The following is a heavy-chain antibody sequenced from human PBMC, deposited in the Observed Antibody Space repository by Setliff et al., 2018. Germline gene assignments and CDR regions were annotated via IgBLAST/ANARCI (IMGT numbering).Heavy chain of an antibody. V-gene: IGHV4-38-2*01. CDR3: ARLDTNTYATFDY. D-gene: IGHD5-18*01. J-gene: IGHJ4*02. CDR1: GFSIISNYY. CDR2: VLHSGRT. Sequence: SETLSLTCAVSGFSIISNYYWAWIRQPPGKGQEWIGSVLHSGRTPYNPSLKSRVTISADTSKNQFSLKLPSVTAADTAVYYCARLDTNTYATFDYWGQGTLVTVSS.